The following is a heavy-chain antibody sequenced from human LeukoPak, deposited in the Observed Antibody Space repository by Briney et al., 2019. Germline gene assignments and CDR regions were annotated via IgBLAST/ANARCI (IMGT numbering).Heavy chain of an antibody. CDR1: GGSFSRYY. CDR3: ARRVGRWFGERAYYYNYMDV. D-gene: IGHD3-10*01. V-gene: IGHV4-59*01. Sequence: PSETLSLTCAVYGGSFSRYYWSWIRQPPGKGLEWIGYIYYSGSTNYNPSLKSRVTISVDTFKNQFSLKLSSVTAADTAVYYCARRVGRWFGERAYYYNYMDVWGNGTTVTISS. CDR2: IYYSGST. J-gene: IGHJ6*03.